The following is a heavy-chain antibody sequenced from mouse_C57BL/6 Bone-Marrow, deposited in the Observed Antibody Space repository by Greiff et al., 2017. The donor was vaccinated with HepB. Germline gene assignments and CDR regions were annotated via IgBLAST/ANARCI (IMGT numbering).Heavy chain of an antibody. CDR3: TRCPLLRDCDFDV. Sequence: QVQLQQSGAELVRPGASVTLSCKASGYTFTDYEMHWVKQTPVHGLEWIGAIDPETGGTAYNQKFKGKAILTADKSSSTAYMELRSLTSEDSAVYYCTRCPLLRDCDFDVWGTGTTVTVSS. CDR2: IDPETGGT. V-gene: IGHV1-15*01. CDR1: GYTFTDYE. D-gene: IGHD1-1*01. J-gene: IGHJ1*03.